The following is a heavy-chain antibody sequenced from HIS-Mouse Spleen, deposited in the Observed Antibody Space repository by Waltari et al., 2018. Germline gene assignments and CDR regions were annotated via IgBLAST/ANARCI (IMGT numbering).Heavy chain of an antibody. V-gene: IGHV4-38-2*02. Sequence: QVQLQESGPGLVKPSETLSLTCTVSGYSISSGYYWGWIRQPPGQGLEWIGSIFHSGSTYYNPSLKSRVTISVDTSKNQFSLKLSSVTAADTAVYYCASRPPFWSGYYTEYFQHWGQGTLVTVSS. CDR3: ASRPPFWSGYYTEYFQH. CDR1: GYSISSGYY. D-gene: IGHD3-3*01. J-gene: IGHJ1*01. CDR2: IFHSGST.